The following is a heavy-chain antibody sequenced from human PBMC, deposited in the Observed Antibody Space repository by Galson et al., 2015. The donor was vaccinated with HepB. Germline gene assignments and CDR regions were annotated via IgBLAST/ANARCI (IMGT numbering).Heavy chain of an antibody. J-gene: IGHJ2*01. CDR2: IKEDGGEK. Sequence: SLRLSCAASGFTLKNYWMSWVRQAPGKGLERVANIKEDGGEKHYVDSVKGRFSISRDNANKSLVPQRNSLRAEDTAVYYCARIYDFWIGSNDWYWYFDLCGRGTLVTVSS. D-gene: IGHD3-3*01. CDR1: GFTLKNYW. V-gene: IGHV3-7*03. CDR3: ARIYDFWIGSNDWYWYFDL.